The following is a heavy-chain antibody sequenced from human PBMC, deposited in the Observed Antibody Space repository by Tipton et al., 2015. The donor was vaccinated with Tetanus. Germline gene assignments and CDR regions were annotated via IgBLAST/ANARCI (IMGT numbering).Heavy chain of an antibody. V-gene: IGHV3-23*01. D-gene: IGHD5-18*01. J-gene: IGHJ4*02. Sequence: LSLTCAASGFTFSSYAMSWVRQAPGKGLEWVSAISGSGGSTYYADSVKGRFTISRDNSKNTLYLQMNSLRAEDTAVYYCARPAPYMGYSYGSFWVDYWGQGTLVTVSS. CDR2: ISGSGGST. CDR3: ARPAPYMGYSYGSFWVDY. CDR1: GFTFSSYA.